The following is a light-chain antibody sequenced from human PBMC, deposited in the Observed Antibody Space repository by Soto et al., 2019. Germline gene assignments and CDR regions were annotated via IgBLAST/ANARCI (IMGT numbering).Light chain of an antibody. CDR2: AAS. J-gene: IGKJ5*01. Sequence: IGLPKTQGTLSLSPGERATLFCRASQSVTNSYLAWYQQKPGQAPRLLIYAASSRATGIPVRFSGTGSGTELTLTISGLHSDDFAIYHCQRYNAWLPATFAEGRRLEVK. V-gene: IGKV3-20*01. CDR1: QSVTNSY. CDR3: QRYNAWLPAT.